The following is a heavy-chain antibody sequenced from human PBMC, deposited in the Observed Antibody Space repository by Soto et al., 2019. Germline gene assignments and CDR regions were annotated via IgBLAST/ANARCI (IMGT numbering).Heavy chain of an antibody. CDR3: ARHRGGELLFDY. V-gene: IGHV3-11*01. CDR1: LFTFSDYY. D-gene: IGHD1-26*01. CDR2: ISSSGSTI. J-gene: IGHJ4*02. Sequence: LXRSCAASLFTFSDYYMSWIRQAPGKGLEWVSYISSSGSTIYYADSVKGRFTISRDNAKNSLYLQMNSLRAEDTAVYYCARHRGGELLFDYWGQGTLVTVSS.